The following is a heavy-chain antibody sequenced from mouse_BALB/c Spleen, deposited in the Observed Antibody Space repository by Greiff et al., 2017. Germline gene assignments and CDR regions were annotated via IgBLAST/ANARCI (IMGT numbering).Heavy chain of an antibody. CDR2: INPSTGYT. CDR3: ARDGYYGYAMDY. CDR1: GYTFTSYW. J-gene: IGHJ4*01. V-gene: IGHV1-7*01. D-gene: IGHD2-3*01. Sequence: QVQLKESGAELAKPGASVKMSCKASGYTFTSYWMHWVKQRPGQGLEWIGYINPSTGYTEYNQKFKDKATLTADKSSSTAYMQLSSLTSEDSAVYYCARDGYYGYAMDYWGQGTSVTVSS.